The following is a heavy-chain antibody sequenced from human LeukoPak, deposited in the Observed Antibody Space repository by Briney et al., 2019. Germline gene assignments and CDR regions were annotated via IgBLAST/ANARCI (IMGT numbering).Heavy chain of an antibody. J-gene: IGHJ4*02. CDR3: PRQYDSGGYGYYFDY. D-gene: IGHD3-22*01. CDR1: GGSFGGYY. V-gene: IGHV4-59*08. CDR2: IYYSGSP. Sequence: SETLSLTCAVYGGSFGGYYWSWIRQPPGKGLEWIGYIYYSGSPNYNPSLKSRVTISLDTSKNQFSLKLSSVTVADTAVYYCPRQYDSGGYGYYFDYWGKGTLATASS.